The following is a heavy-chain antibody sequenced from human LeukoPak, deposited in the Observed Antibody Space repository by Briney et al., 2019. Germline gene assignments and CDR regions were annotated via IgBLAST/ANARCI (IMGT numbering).Heavy chain of an antibody. CDR3: ARGTPYYDSSGYHY. CDR1: GFTFSSYW. Sequence: PGGSLRLSCAASGFTFSSYWMSWVRQAPGKGLEWVANIKQDGSEKYYVDSVKGRFTISRDNAKNSLYLQMNSLRAEDTAVYYCARGTPYYDSSGYHYWGQGTLVTVSS. CDR2: IKQDGSEK. V-gene: IGHV3-7*01. D-gene: IGHD3-22*01. J-gene: IGHJ4*02.